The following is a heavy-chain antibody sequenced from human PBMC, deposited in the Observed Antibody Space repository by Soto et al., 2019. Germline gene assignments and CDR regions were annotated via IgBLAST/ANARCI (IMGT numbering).Heavy chain of an antibody. CDR3: AASSAIAAAGYFKF. CDR1: GDLFNNRA. Sequence: QVQLVQSGAEVKEPGSSVKVSCKASGDLFNNRAFNWVRQAPGQGLEWMGRISPLFSTTNYAQKFQGRVTIGADELTTIVYLEVNNLESGDTAMYYCAASSAIAAAGYFKFWGQGTLVTVSP. CDR2: ISPLFSTT. V-gene: IGHV1-69*01. J-gene: IGHJ4*02. D-gene: IGHD6-13*01.